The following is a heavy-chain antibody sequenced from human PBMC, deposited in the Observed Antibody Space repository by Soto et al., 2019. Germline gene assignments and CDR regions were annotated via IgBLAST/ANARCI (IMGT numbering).Heavy chain of an antibody. CDR2: SRNKANSYNT. CDR1: GFTFSDYY. Sequence: EVQLVQSGGGLVQPGGSLRLSCAASGFTFSDYYMDWVRQVPEKGLEWLGRSRNKANSYNTEYAPSVKGRFSISRDDSKDSMYLQMNSLKSEVSAGYYCARDTGGSYDYWGQGALVTVSS. CDR3: ARDTGGSYDY. J-gene: IGHJ4*02. D-gene: IGHD3-16*01. V-gene: IGHV3-72*01.